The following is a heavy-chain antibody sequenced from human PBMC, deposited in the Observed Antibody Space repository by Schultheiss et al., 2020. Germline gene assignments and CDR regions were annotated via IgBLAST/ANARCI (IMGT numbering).Heavy chain of an antibody. V-gene: IGHV4-4*02. Sequence: SETLSLTCAVSGGSISSSNWWSWVRQPPGKGLEWIGEIYHSGSTNYNPSLKSRVTISVDKSKNQFSLKLSSVTAADTAVYYCARVSGGGSYYYYYYMDVWGKGTTVTVSS. CDR1: GGSISSSNW. CDR3: ARVSGGGSYYYYYYMDV. J-gene: IGHJ6*03. D-gene: IGHD2-15*01. CDR2: IYHSGST.